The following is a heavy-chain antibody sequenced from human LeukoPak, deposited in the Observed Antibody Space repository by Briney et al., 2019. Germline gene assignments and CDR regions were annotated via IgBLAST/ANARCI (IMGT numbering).Heavy chain of an antibody. J-gene: IGHJ4*02. Sequence: GGSLRLSCAASGFTFSSYSMNWVRQAPGKGLEWVSSISSSSSYIYYADSVKGRFTISRDNAKNSLYLQMHSLRAEDTAVYYCARVGYSSGGGDYWGQGTLVTVSS. CDR2: ISSSSSYI. CDR3: ARVGYSSGGGDY. V-gene: IGHV3-21*01. CDR1: GFTFSSYS. D-gene: IGHD6-19*01.